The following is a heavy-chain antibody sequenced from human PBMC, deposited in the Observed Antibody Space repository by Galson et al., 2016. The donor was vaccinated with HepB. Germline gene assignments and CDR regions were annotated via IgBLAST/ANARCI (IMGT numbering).Heavy chain of an antibody. CDR1: GFPLSDAW. Sequence: SLRLSCAVSGFPLSDAWMTWVRQAPGKGLEWVGRIKWKSDGGTADYAAPLKGRFTISRADSKNTVFLQMNRLRTEDTAVYYCTTSPDYWGQGTLVAVSS. CDR3: TTSPDY. V-gene: IGHV3-15*01. J-gene: IGHJ4*02. CDR2: IKWKSDGGTA.